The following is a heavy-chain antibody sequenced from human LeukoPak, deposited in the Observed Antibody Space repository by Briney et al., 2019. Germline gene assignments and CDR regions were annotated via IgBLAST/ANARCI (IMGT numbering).Heavy chain of an antibody. V-gene: IGHV3-66*01. D-gene: IGHD3-22*01. CDR1: GFTVSGNY. CDR3: ALDSSGYLFDY. J-gene: IGHJ4*02. Sequence: GGSLRLSCAASGFTVSGNYMNWVRQAPGKGLEWVSVIYSGGSTYYTDSVKGRFTISRDNSKNTLYLQMNSLRAEDTAVYYCALDSSGYLFDYWGQGTLVTVSS. CDR2: IYSGGST.